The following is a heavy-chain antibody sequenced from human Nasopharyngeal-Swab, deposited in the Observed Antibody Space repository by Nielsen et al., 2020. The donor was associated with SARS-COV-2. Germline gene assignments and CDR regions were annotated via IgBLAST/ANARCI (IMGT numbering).Heavy chain of an antibody. CDR3: ARGPAAGNHSYWFDP. J-gene: IGHJ5*02. V-gene: IGHV4-34*01. CDR1: GGSFSGYY. D-gene: IGHD6-13*01. Sequence: SETLSLTCAVYGGSFSGYYWSWIRQPPGKGLEWIGEINHSGSTNYNPSLKSRVTISVDTSKNQFSLKLSSVTAADTAVYYRARGPAAGNHSYWFDPWGQGTLVTVSS. CDR2: INHSGST.